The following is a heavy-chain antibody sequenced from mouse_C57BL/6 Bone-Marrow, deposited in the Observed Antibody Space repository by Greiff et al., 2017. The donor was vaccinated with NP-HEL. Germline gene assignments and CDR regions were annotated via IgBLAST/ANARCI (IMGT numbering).Heavy chain of an antibody. CDR3: ARYDYDVDPPVDY. J-gene: IGHJ2*01. V-gene: IGHV1-54*01. D-gene: IGHD2-4*01. CDR2: INPGSGGT. CDR1: GYAFTNYL. Sequence: VQLQQSGAELVRPGTSVQVSCKASGYAFTNYLIEWVKQRPGQGLEWIGVINPGSGGTNYNEKFKGKATLTADKSSSTAYLQRSSLTSEDSAVYCCARYDYDVDPPVDYWGQGTTLTVSS.